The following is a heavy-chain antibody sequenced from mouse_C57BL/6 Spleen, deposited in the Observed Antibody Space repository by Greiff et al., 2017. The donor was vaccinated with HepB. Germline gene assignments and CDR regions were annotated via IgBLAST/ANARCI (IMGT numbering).Heavy chain of an antibody. CDR1: GFTFSDYG. Sequence: EVNVVESGGGLVKPGGSLKLSCAASGFTFSDYGMHWVRQAPEKGLEWVAYISSGSSTIYYADTVKGRFTISRDNAKNTLFLQMTSLRSEDTAMYYCARGYDYPYYYAMDYWGQGTSVTVSS. CDR3: ARGYDYPYYYAMDY. V-gene: IGHV5-17*01. J-gene: IGHJ4*01. CDR2: ISSGSSTI. D-gene: IGHD2-4*01.